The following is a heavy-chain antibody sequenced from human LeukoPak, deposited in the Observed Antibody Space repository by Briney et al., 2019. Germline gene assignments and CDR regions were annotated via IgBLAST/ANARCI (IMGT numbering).Heavy chain of an antibody. CDR2: VSFDGRYK. Sequence: GGSLRLSCAASEFIFSSYVMSWVRQAPGEGLECVAIVSFDGRYKHYADSVKGRFTISRDNSKNTLYLQMNSLRAEDTAVYYCAKGLTYGDTAMVNGVDYWGQGTLVTVSS. J-gene: IGHJ4*02. CDR1: EFIFSSYV. V-gene: IGHV3-30*04. D-gene: IGHD5-18*01. CDR3: AKGLTYGDTAMVNGVDY.